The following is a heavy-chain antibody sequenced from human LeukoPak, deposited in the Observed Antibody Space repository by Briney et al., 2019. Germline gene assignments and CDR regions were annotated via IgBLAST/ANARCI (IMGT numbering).Heavy chain of an antibody. J-gene: IGHJ4*02. CDR3: ARGYCSSTSCSIDY. Sequence: GGSLRLSCAVSGFTFSNYAMSWVRQAPGKGLEWVSTINGNGGNTYYADSVKGRFTISRDNSKNTLYLQMNSLRAEDTAVYYCARGYCSSTSCSIDYWGQGTLVTVSS. CDR2: INGNGGNT. D-gene: IGHD2-2*01. V-gene: IGHV3-23*01. CDR1: GFTFSNYA.